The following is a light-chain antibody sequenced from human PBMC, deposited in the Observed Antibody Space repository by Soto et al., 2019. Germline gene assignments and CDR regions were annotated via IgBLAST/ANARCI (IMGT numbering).Light chain of an antibody. CDR1: QTVRNNY. Sequence: EIVMTQSPGTLSLSPGERATLSCRASQTVRNNYLAWYQQKPGQAPRLLIYDASSRATGIPDRFSGGGSGTDFTLTISRLEPEDFAVYYCQQYVRSPWTFGQGTIVDIK. J-gene: IGKJ1*01. V-gene: IGKV3-20*01. CDR3: QQYVRSPWT. CDR2: DAS.